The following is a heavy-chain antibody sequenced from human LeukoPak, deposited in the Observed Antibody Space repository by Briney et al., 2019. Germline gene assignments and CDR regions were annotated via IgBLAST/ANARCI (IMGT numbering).Heavy chain of an antibody. J-gene: IGHJ4*02. CDR2: ISYDESIH. CDR3: SRADLGASN. D-gene: IGHD1-26*01. CDR1: GFTVSNYA. V-gene: IGHV3-30-3*01. Sequence: GRSLRLSCAASGFTVSNYAIQWVRQAPGKGLEWMALISYDESIHYYADSVKGRFTVSKDNSKNTLYPQMNSMRTEGTAVYYCSRADLGASNWGQGILVTVSS.